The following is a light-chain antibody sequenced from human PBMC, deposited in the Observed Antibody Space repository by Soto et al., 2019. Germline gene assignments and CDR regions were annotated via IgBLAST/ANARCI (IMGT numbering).Light chain of an antibody. J-gene: IGLJ1*01. V-gene: IGLV2-14*01. CDR1: SSDVGGYNF. CDR3: CSYTTSTTPAYV. Sequence: QSALTQPASVSGSPGQSITISCTGTSSDVGGYNFVSWYQQHPGKAPKLMIYDVTNLPSGVSNRFSGSKSGNTASLTSSGSRADDEAEYYCCSYTTSTTPAYVFGPGTKLTVL. CDR2: DVT.